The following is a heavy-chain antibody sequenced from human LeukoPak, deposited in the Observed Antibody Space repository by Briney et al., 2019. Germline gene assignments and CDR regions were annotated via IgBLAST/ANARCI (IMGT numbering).Heavy chain of an antibody. D-gene: IGHD4-17*01. V-gene: IGHV4-59*01. CDR3: ARDYYDYGDYLEWYFDL. Sequence: SETLSLTCTVSGGSISSYYWSWIRQPPGKGLEWIGSIYYSGSTNYNPSLKSRVTISIDTSKNQFSLELSSVTAADTAVYYCARDYYDYGDYLEWYFDLWGRGTLVTVSS. J-gene: IGHJ2*01. CDR1: GGSISSYY. CDR2: IYYSGST.